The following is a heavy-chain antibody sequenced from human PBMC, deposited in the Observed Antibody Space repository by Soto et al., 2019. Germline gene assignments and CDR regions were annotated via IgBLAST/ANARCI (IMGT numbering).Heavy chain of an antibody. CDR2: INHSGST. CDR1: GGSFSGYY. CDR3: AKSYSGEYGVRTGPDYHGMDG. V-gene: IGHV4-34*01. Sequence: SETLSLTCAVYGGSFSGYYWSWIRQPPGKGLEWIGEINHSGSTNYTPSLKSRVTISVDTSKNQFSLKLSSVSAADTAVYYCAKSYSGEYGVRTGPDYHGMDGWGQGTTVTVS. J-gene: IGHJ6*02. D-gene: IGHD2-15*01.